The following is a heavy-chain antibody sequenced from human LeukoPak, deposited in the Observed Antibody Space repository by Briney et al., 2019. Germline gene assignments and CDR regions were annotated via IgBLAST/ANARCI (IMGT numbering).Heavy chain of an antibody. J-gene: IGHJ6*02. CDR1: GGSFSGYY. V-gene: IGHV4-34*01. CDR3: ARVVSYCSGGSCYFPTSYYYGMDV. Sequence: SETLSLTCAVYGGSFSGYYWSWIRLPPGKGLEWVGEINNSGSTNYNPSLKSRVTISVDTSKNQFSLKLSSVTAADTAVYYCARVVSYCSGGSCYFPTSYYYGMDVWGQGTTVTVSS. CDR2: INNSGST. D-gene: IGHD2-15*01.